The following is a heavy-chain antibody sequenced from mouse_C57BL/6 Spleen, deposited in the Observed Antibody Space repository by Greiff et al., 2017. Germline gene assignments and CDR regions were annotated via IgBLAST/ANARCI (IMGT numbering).Heavy chain of an antibody. Sequence: VQLQQPGTELVKPGASVKLSCKASGYTFTSYWMHWVKQRPGQGLEWIGNINPSNGGTNYNEKFKSKATLTVDKSSSTAYMQLSSLTSADSAVYYCARRGGYYGSSGYAMDYWGQGTSVTVSS. CDR1: GYTFTSYW. CDR2: INPSNGGT. D-gene: IGHD1-1*01. V-gene: IGHV1-53*01. CDR3: ARRGGYYGSSGYAMDY. J-gene: IGHJ4*01.